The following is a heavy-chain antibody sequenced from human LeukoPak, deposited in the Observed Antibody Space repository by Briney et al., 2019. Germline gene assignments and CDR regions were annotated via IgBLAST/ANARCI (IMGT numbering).Heavy chain of an antibody. CDR3: ARDSVEMATTPFGFDP. V-gene: IGHV6-1*01. J-gene: IGHJ5*02. CDR2: TYYRSKLYN. CDR1: GDSFSSNSAA. D-gene: IGHD5-24*01. Sequence: SQTLSLTCALSGDSFSSNSAAWDWLRQSPSRGLEWLGRTYYRSKLYNDSAVSVKSRITINPDTSKNQFSLQLNSVTPEDTAVYYCARDSVEMATTPFGFDPWGQGTLVTVSS.